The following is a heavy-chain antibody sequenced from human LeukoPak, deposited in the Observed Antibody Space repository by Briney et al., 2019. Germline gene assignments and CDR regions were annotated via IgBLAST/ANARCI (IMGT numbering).Heavy chain of an antibody. CDR1: GGSISSSSYY. CDR2: IYYSGST. CDR3: ARHLRGYSSGHDY. V-gene: IGHV4-39*01. J-gene: IGHJ4*02. Sequence: PSETLSLTCTVSGGSISSSSYYWGWIRQPPGKGLEWIGSIYYSGSTYYNPSLKSRVTISVDTSKNQFSLKLSSVTAADTAVYYCARHLRGYSSGHDYWGQGTLVTVSS. D-gene: IGHD6-19*01.